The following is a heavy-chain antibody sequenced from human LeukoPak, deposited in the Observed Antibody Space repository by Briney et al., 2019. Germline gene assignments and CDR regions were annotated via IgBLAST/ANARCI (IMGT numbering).Heavy chain of an antibody. D-gene: IGHD1-1*01. Sequence: PGGSLRLSCAASEFTFSSYWMHWVRQAPGKGLVWVSRINRDGSSTSYADSVKGRFTISRDNAKNSLYLQMNSLRAEDSAEYYCAKSLLTTATGTGRAFDIWGQGTMVTVSA. CDR3: AKSLLTTATGTGRAFDI. V-gene: IGHV3-74*01. CDR1: EFTFSSYW. J-gene: IGHJ3*02. CDR2: INRDGSST.